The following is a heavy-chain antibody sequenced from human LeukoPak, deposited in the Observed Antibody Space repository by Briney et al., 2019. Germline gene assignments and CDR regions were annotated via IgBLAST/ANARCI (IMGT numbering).Heavy chain of an antibody. J-gene: IGHJ5*02. CDR2: IYTSGST. D-gene: IGHD2-15*01. CDR3: ARPRFRIWSSNWFDP. Sequence: SETLSLTCTVSGGSISSGSYYWSWIRQPAGKGLEWIGRIYTSGSTNYNPSLKSRVTISVDTSKNQFSLKLSSVTAADTAVYYCARPRFRIWSSNWFDPWGQGTLVTVSS. CDR1: GGSISSGSYY. V-gene: IGHV4-61*02.